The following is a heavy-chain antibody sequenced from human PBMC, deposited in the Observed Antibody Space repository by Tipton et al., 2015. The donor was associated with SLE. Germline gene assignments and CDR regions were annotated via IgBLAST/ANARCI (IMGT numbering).Heavy chain of an antibody. CDR3: ARVIAAPPYGMDV. D-gene: IGHD6-6*01. V-gene: IGHV3-30*04. J-gene: IGHJ6*02. CDR2: ISYDGSNK. Sequence: SLRLSCAASGFTFSNYAMHWVRQAPGKGLEWVTFISYDGSNKYYGDSVKGRFTISRDNSKNTLYLQMNSLRAEDTAVYYCARVIAAPPYGMDVWGQGTLVTVSS. CDR1: GFTFSNYA.